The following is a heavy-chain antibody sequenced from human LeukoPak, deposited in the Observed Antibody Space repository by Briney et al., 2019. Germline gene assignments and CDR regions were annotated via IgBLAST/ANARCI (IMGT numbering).Heavy chain of an antibody. CDR3: ARHVYGRHQLQAYHFDY. Sequence: AAETLSLTCDVSGYSISSGHYWGWIRQSPGKGPEWIASMYKSGSTYLKSSLKSRVTISLDTPKNQFSLTLNSVTAADTAVYYCARHVYGRHQLQAYHFDYWGQGILVTVSS. D-gene: IGHD2-2*01. J-gene: IGHJ4*02. CDR1: GYSISSGHY. V-gene: IGHV4-38-2*01. CDR2: MYKSGST.